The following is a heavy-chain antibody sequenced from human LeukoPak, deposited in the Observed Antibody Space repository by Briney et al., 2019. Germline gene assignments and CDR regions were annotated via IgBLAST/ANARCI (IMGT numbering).Heavy chain of an antibody. CDR3: AKARMEMATIDYFDY. V-gene: IGHV3-74*01. J-gene: IGHJ4*02. Sequence: GGSLRLSCAASGFTFSSYAMPWVGQAPGKGLVWVSRVKSDGSSTSYADSVKGRFTISRDNSKNTLYLQMNSLRAEDTAVYYCAKARMEMATIDYFDYWGQGTLVTVSS. CDR2: VKSDGSST. D-gene: IGHD5-24*01. CDR1: GFTFSSYA.